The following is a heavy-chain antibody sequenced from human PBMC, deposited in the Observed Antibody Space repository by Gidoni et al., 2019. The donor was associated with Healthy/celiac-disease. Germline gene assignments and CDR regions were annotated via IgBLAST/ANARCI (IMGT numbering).Heavy chain of an antibody. CDR3: ARIIRPLIAAAGSWFDP. CDR2: IDWDDDK. D-gene: IGHD6-13*01. CDR1: GFSLSTSGMC. Sequence: QVTLRESGPALVKPTQTLTLPCTFSGFSLSTSGMCVSWIRQPPGKALEWLALIDWDDDKYYSTSLKTRLTISKDTSKNQVVLTMTNMDPVDTATYYCARIIRPLIAAAGSWFDPWGQGTLVTVSS. V-gene: IGHV2-70*01. J-gene: IGHJ5*02.